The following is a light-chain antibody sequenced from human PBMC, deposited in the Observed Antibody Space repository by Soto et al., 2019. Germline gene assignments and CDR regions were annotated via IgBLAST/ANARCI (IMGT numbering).Light chain of an antibody. CDR1: HDIRKY. CDR3: QQYENFPIT. J-gene: IGKJ5*01. V-gene: IGKV1-33*01. Sequence: VEMTQYQSSLSASVGDIVAITCQASHDIRKYLNWYQQKPGKAPRLLIYDASNMEKGVPSRFTGSGSGTDFILTISSLQPEDIATYYCQQYENFPITFGHGTLLDI. CDR2: DAS.